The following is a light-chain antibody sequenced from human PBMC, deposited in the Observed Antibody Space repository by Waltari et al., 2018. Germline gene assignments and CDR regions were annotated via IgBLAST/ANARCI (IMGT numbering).Light chain of an antibody. V-gene: IGKV4-1*01. CDR3: QQYHSSPS. CDR1: QSVLYTSNNKNY. CDR2: WAS. Sequence: DIVMTQSPDSLAVSLGERATINCKSSQSVLYTSNNKNYLAWYQQKPGQPPKLFIYWASTRVSGVPDRFSGSGSGTDFTLTISSLQAEDVAVYHCQQYHSSPSFGQGTRLEIK. J-gene: IGKJ5*01.